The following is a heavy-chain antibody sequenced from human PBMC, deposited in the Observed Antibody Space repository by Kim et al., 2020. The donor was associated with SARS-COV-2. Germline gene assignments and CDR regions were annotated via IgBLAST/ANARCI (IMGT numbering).Heavy chain of an antibody. CDR2: ISESGAIT. CDR3: AKRIGTVTGTSQFYFDS. D-gene: IGHD4-4*01. J-gene: IGHJ4*02. Sequence: GGSLRLSCAASGFTFSSFGMSWVRQAPGKGLELVSAISESGAITNYADSVKGRFTISRDNSKNTLFLQMNSLRADDTALYYCAKRIGTVTGTSQFYFDSWGQGTLVTVSS. V-gene: IGHV3-23*01. CDR1: GFTFSSFG.